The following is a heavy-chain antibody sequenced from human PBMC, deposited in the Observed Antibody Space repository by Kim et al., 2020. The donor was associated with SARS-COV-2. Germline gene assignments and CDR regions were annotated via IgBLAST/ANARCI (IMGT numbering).Heavy chain of an antibody. D-gene: IGHD6-13*01. V-gene: IGHV3-21*01. J-gene: IGHJ4*02. CDR3: ASAKGN. CDR2: SSSSYI. Sequence: SSSSYIYYADSVKGRVTISRDNAKNSLYLQMNSLRAEDTAVYYCASAKGNWGQGTLVTVSS.